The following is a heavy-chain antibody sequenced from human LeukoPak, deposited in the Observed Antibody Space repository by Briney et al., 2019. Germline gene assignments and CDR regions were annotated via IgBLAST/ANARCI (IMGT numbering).Heavy chain of an antibody. V-gene: IGHV3-74*01. J-gene: IGHJ4*02. Sequence: GGSLRLSCAASGLTFSNYWMRWVRQAPGKGLVLVSRINSDGSSRNYADSVKGRFTICRDNAKDTLYLQMSSLRAEDTAVYYCASASSHRIAAGGDYWGQGTLVTVSS. CDR2: INSDGSSR. CDR1: GLTFSNYW. D-gene: IGHD6-13*01. CDR3: ASASSHRIAAGGDY.